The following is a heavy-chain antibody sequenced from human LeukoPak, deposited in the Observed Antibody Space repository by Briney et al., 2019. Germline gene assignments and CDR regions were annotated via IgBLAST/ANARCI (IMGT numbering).Heavy chain of an antibody. CDR1: GGTFSSYA. Sequence: SVKASCKASGGTFSSYAISWVRQAPGQGLEWMGGIIPIFGTANYAQKFQGRVTITADESTSTAYMELSSLRSEDTAVYYCARAARGYCSGGSCYSCFAWGQGTLVTVSS. CDR3: ARAARGYCSGGSCYSCFA. CDR2: IIPIFGTA. D-gene: IGHD2-15*01. J-gene: IGHJ5*02. V-gene: IGHV1-69*01.